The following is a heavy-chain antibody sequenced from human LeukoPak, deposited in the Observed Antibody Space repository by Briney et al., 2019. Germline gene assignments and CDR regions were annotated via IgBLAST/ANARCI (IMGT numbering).Heavy chain of an antibody. D-gene: IGHD6-13*01. CDR2: ISGSGAST. V-gene: IGHV3-23*01. CDR1: GFTFSSYA. Sequence: GGSLRLSCAASGFTFSSYAMSWVRQAPGKGLGWVSAISGSGASTYYADSVKGRFTISRDNSKNTLYLQMKSLRADDTAVYYCAKGRGSYSSSREVRYYYYAMDVWGQGTTVTVSS. J-gene: IGHJ6*02. CDR3: AKGRGSYSSSREVRYYYYAMDV.